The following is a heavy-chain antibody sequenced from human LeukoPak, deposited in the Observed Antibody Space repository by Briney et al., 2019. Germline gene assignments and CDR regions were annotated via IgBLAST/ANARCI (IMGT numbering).Heavy chain of an antibody. Sequence: SETLSLTCAVSGASISSNNWWSWARQPPGKGLEWIGEIYHAGTTNYNPSLESRVTISVDNSRNQFSLKLTSVTAADTAVYYCARHLRGEQQLSGFDYWGQGTPVTVSS. CDR1: GASISSNNW. CDR2: IYHAGTT. D-gene: IGHD6-13*01. V-gene: IGHV4-4*02. J-gene: IGHJ4*02. CDR3: ARHLRGEQQLSGFDY.